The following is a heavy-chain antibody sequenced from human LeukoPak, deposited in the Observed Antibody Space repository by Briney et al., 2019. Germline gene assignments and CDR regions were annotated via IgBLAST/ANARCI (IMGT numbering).Heavy chain of an antibody. CDR1: GGSISSSSYY. V-gene: IGHV4-39*07. CDR3: ARKQGGQLVNTRRWFDP. D-gene: IGHD6-13*01. J-gene: IGHJ5*02. CDR2: IYYSGST. Sequence: SETLSPTCTVSGGSISSSSYYWGWIRQPPGKGLEWIGSIYYSGSTYYNPSLKSRVTISVDTSKNQFSLKLTSVTAADTAVYYCARKQGGQLVNTRRWFDPWGQGTLVTVSS.